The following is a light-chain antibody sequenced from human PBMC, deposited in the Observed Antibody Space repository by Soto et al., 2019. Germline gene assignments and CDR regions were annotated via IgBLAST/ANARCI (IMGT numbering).Light chain of an antibody. Sequence: IQLTQSPSSLSASVGDRVTITCRASQGISSYLAWYQQKPGRAPKLLIYAASTFQSGVPSRLSGGGSGTAFTLTISSLQPEDFATYYCHQLDSYPYTFGKGTKLEIK. CDR3: HQLDSYPYT. CDR2: AAS. CDR1: QGISSY. V-gene: IGKV1-9*01. J-gene: IGKJ2*01.